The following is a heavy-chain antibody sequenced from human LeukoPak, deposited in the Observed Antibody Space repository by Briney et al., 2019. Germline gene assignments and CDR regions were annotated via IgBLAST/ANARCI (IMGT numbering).Heavy chain of an antibody. CDR2: IRYDGSNK. Sequence: PGGSLILFCAASGFTFSNYGMHWVRQAPGKGLEWVAFIRYDGSNKYCADSVKGRFTVSRDNTKNTLYLQMNSLRAEDTAAYYCAKEKDDYSDYSYMDVWGKGTTVTVSS. V-gene: IGHV3-30*02. CDR1: GFTFSNYG. D-gene: IGHD4-11*01. CDR3: AKEKDDYSDYSYMDV. J-gene: IGHJ6*03.